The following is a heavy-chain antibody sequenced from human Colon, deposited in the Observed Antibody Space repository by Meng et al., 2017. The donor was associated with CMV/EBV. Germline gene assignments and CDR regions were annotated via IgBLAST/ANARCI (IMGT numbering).Heavy chain of an antibody. J-gene: IGHJ4*02. CDR2: IIPIFGAP. D-gene: IGHD2/OR15-2a*01. V-gene: IGHV1-69*05. Sequence: SSVKVSCKASGGSFTSNGVKWVRQAPGQGLEWMGSIIPIFGAPKYAQKFQGRLSITTDESTTTAYLELNSLTSDDTAVYYCARDRQYWGQGTLVTVSS. CDR3: ARDRQY. CDR1: GGSFTSNG.